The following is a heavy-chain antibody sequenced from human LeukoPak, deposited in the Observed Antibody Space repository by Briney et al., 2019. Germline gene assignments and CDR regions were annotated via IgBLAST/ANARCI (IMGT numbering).Heavy chain of an antibody. CDR1: GFTFTNDA. Sequence: WRSLRLSCTASGFTFTNDAMSWVRQAPGKGLEWVSASSASGDSPYYADSVKGRFTISRDNSKNTLDLQMNSLRVEDTAVYYCAKGVYGSGSYREYFEQWGQGTLVTVSS. D-gene: IGHD3-10*01. CDR3: AKGVYGSGSYREYFEQ. CDR2: SSASGDSP. J-gene: IGHJ1*01. V-gene: IGHV3-23*01.